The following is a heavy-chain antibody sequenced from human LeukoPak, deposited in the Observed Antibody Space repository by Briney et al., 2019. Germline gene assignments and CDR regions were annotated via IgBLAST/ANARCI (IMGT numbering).Heavy chain of an antibody. Sequence: GRSLRLSCAASGFTFSSYAMHWVRQAPGKGLEWVAVISYDGGNKYYADSVKGRFTISRDNSKNTLYLQMNSLRAEDTAVYYCARDTYSSGWYYWGQGTLVTVSS. CDR3: ARDTYSSGWYY. D-gene: IGHD6-19*01. V-gene: IGHV3-30-3*01. CDR1: GFTFSSYA. CDR2: ISYDGGNK. J-gene: IGHJ4*02.